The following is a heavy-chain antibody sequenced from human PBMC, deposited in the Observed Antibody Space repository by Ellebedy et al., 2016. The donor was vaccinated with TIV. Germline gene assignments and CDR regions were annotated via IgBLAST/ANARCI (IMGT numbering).Heavy chain of an antibody. CDR1: GFTVGHNY. V-gene: IGHV3-53*01. D-gene: IGHD6-19*01. J-gene: IGHJ4*02. CDR2: IFSAGTT. Sequence: PGGSLRLSCAVSGFTVGHNYMSWVRQAPGKRLECVSIIFSAGTTYYAESVKGRFTISRDSSKNTVYLQMSSLRVEDTAVYYCAARAVAAPRWGRGTLVTVSS. CDR3: AARAVAAPR.